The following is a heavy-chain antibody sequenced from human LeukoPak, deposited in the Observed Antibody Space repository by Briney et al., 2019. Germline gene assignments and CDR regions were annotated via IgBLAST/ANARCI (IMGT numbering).Heavy chain of an antibody. CDR3: ARPFYAALRFPNDY. Sequence: GGSLRLSCAASGFTFSSYAMYWVRQAPGKGLEWVAVISYDGSNKYYADSVKGRFTISRDNSKNTLYLQMNSLRAEDTAVYYCARPFYAALRFPNDYWGQGTLVTVSS. V-gene: IGHV3-30-3*01. D-gene: IGHD3-3*01. J-gene: IGHJ4*02. CDR2: ISYDGSNK. CDR1: GFTFSSYA.